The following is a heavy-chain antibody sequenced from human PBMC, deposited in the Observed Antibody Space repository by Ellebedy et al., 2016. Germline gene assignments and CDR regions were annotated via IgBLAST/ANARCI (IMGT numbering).Heavy chain of an antibody. D-gene: IGHD1-26*01. Sequence: GGSLRLXXAASGFTFSSYAMSWVRQAPGKGLEWVSAISGSGGSTYYADSVKGRFTISRDNAKNSLYLQMNSLRAEDTAVYYCARDREERRYFDDWGQGTLVTVSS. V-gene: IGHV3-23*01. CDR2: ISGSGGST. CDR1: GFTFSSYA. CDR3: ARDREERRYFDD. J-gene: IGHJ4*02.